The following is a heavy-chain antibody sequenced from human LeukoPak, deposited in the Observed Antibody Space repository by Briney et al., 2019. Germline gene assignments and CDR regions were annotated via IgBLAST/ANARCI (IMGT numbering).Heavy chain of an antibody. CDR2: IYYSGST. CDR1: GGSISSYY. V-gene: IGHV4-59*01. J-gene: IGHJ3*02. CDR3: ARDQISINAFEM. Sequence: SETLSLTCTVSGGSISSYYWSWIRQPPGKGLEWIGYIYYSGSTNYNPSLKSRVTISVDTSKNQFSLKLSSVTAADTAVYYCARDQISINAFEMWGQGTMVTVSS. D-gene: IGHD1-14*01.